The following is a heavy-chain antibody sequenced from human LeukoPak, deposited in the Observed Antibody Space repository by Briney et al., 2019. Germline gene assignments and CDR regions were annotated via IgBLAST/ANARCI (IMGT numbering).Heavy chain of an antibody. CDR1: GFTFSSLW. CDR2: IKQEGSEK. Sequence: GGSLRLSCAASGFTFSSLWMSWVRQAPGKGLEWVANIKQEGSEKYYVGSVKGRFTISRDHARNSLYLQMNSLRAEDTAVYFCARGFEFDYWGQGTLVTVSS. CDR3: ARGFEFDY. J-gene: IGHJ4*02. V-gene: IGHV3-7*01.